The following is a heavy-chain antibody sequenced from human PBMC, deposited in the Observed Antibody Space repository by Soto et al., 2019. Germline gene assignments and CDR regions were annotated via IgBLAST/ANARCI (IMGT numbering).Heavy chain of an antibody. V-gene: IGHV1-18*01. J-gene: IGHJ2*01. CDR2: ISGENGDT. D-gene: IGHD2-15*01. CDR3: ARCYCSAGSCFTCWHFDL. CDR1: GYTFTTFG. Sequence: QVQVVQSGAEVKKPGASVKVACKASGYTFTTFGMSWVRQAPGQGLEWMGWISGENGDTNSAQRFHDRVTMTTDTSTNTAYMELRSLKSDDTAVYYCARCYCSAGSCFTCWHFDLWGRGTLVTVSS.